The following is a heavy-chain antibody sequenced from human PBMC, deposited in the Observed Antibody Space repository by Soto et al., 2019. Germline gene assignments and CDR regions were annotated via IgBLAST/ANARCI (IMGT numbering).Heavy chain of an antibody. CDR1: GGSCSRYY. J-gene: IGHJ6*02. D-gene: IGHD3-3*01. CDR2: INHSGST. Sequence: SETLSLTCAVSGGSCSRYYLSWIRQRAGKGLEWIGEINHSGSTNYNPSLKSRVTISVDTSKNQFPLKLSSVTAADTAVYYCARGGITIFGVVQYYYYYGMDVWGQGTTVTVSS. V-gene: IGHV4-34*01. CDR3: ARGGITIFGVVQYYYYYGMDV.